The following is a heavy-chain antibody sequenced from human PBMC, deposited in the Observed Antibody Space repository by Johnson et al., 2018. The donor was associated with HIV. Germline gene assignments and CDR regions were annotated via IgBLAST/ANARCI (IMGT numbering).Heavy chain of an antibody. Sequence: EVQLVESGGGLVQPGGSLRLSCAASGFTFSSYDMHWVRQAPGKGLEWVSGISGSGGSTYYAASVKGRFTISRDNSKNTLYLQMNNLGPEDTAVYYCAKMGTGRSKIQFLEWLPIPHAFDIWGQGTMVTVSS. CDR2: ISGSGGST. CDR3: AKMGTGRSKIQFLEWLPIPHAFDI. D-gene: IGHD3-3*01. J-gene: IGHJ3*02. V-gene: IGHV3-23*04. CDR1: GFTFSSYD.